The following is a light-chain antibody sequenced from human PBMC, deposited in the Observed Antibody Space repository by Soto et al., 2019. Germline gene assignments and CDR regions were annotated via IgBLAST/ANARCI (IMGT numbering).Light chain of an antibody. CDR1: QSINSW. J-gene: IGKJ2*01. V-gene: IGKV1-5*01. CDR3: QQYNSYSPT. Sequence: DIRMTQSPSTLSASVGDRVTITCRASQSINSWLAWYQQKPGKAPKLLIYDASSLESGVPSRFSGSGSGTEFTLTISSLQPDDFATYYCQQYNSYSPTFGQGTKLEIK. CDR2: DAS.